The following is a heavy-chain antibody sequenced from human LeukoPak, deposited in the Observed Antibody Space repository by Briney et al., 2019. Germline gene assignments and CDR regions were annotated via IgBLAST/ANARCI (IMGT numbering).Heavy chain of an antibody. CDR3: ARAYPYYYYGMDV. D-gene: IGHD2-2*02. CDR2: ISSNTKYI. CDR1: GLTFSSYS. J-gene: IGHJ6*02. Sequence: PGGSLRLSCAASGLTFSSYSMNWVRQAPGKGLEWVSSISSNTKYIYYADSVKGRFTISRDNAKNSLYLQMNSPRAEDTAVYYCARAYPYYYYGMDVWGQGTTVTVSS. V-gene: IGHV3-21*01.